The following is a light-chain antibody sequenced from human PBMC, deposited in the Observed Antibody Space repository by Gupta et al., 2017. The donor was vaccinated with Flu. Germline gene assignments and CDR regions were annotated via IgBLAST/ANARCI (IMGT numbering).Light chain of an antibody. CDR3: QTRFT. CDR1: QSVDSH. CDR2: DAS. V-gene: IGKV3-11*01. Sequence: LPQTPVTFTLSPGARAILSCRASQSVDSHLARNQQRPGKSPRLLIYDASNRASDSTAGFTGSGSGIDCTLTINSLEPEDLAQYYGQTRFTFGHGTKVDIK. J-gene: IGKJ3*01.